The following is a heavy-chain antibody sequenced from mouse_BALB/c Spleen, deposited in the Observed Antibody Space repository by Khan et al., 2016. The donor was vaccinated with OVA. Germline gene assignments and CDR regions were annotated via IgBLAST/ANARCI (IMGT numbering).Heavy chain of an antibody. D-gene: IGHD1-1*01. V-gene: IGHV3-8*02. CDR1: GDSITSGY. J-gene: IGHJ3*01. CDR3: ACELRGFAY. Sequence: VQLKQSGPGLVKPSQTLSLTCSVTGDSITSGYWNWIRKFPGNKLDYMGYISYSGNTYYNPSLKSRISTTRDTSKNQYYLQLNSVTTEDTATYYCACELRGFAYWGQGTLVTVSA. CDR2: ISYSGNT.